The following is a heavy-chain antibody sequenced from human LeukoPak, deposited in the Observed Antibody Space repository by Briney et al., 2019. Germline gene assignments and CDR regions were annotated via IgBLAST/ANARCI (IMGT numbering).Heavy chain of an antibody. CDR1: GFTFDDYG. V-gene: IGHV3-30*02. Sequence: GGSLRLSCAASGFTFDDYGMHWVRQAPGKGLEWVAFIRYDGSNKYYADSVKGRFTISRDNSKNTLYLQMNSLRAEDTAVYYCAKDRAGGSYAGDYWGQGTLVTVSS. J-gene: IGHJ4*02. CDR3: AKDRAGGSYAGDY. D-gene: IGHD1-26*01. CDR2: IRYDGSNK.